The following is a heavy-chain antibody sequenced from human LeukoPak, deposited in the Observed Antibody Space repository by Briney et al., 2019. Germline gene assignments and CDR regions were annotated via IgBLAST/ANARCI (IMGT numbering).Heavy chain of an antibody. CDR2: ISGNGGSA. D-gene: IGHD6-19*01. Sequence: GGSLRLSCATSGFIFSTYAMIWVRQAPGKGLEWVSDISGNGGSAYYADSVKGRFTISRDNSKNTLYLQMNSLRADDTAVYYCSSQPAVLDLDCWGQGTLVTVSS. CDR3: SSQPAVLDLDC. V-gene: IGHV3-23*01. J-gene: IGHJ4*02. CDR1: GFIFSTYA.